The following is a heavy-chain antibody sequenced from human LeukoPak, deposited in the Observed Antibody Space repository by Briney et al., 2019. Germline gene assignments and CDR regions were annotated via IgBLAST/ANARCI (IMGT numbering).Heavy chain of an antibody. V-gene: IGHV4-59*01. CDR1: GGSISSYY. CDR2: IYYSGST. D-gene: IGHD3-22*01. CDR3: TRGPIAYYYMDV. Sequence: SETLSLTCTVSGGSISSYYWSWIRQPPGKGLEWIGNIYYSGSTNYNPSLKSRVTISVDTSKNQFSLKLSSVTAADTAVYYCTRGPIAYYYMDVWGKGTTVTISS. J-gene: IGHJ6*03.